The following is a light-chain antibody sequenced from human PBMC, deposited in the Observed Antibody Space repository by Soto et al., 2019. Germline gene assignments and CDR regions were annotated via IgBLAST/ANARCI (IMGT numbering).Light chain of an antibody. CDR1: QGIAGY. V-gene: IGKV1-27*01. CDR3: QKYNSAPRT. CDR2: AAS. Sequence: DIQMTQSPSSLSASVGDRVTITCRASQGIAGYLAWYQQKAGKRPELLIYAASTLQSGVPSRFSGSGSGTDFTLTISSLQPEDVATYYCQKYNSAPRTFGQGTRVEIK. J-gene: IGKJ1*01.